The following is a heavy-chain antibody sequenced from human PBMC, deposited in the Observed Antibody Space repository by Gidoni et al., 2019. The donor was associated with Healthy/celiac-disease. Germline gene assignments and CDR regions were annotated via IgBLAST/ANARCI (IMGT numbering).Heavy chain of an antibody. J-gene: IGHJ4*02. D-gene: IGHD3-22*01. CDR3: ARGGSLETYYYDSSGYYLDY. Sequence: QVQLVQSGAEVKKPGASVKVSCKASGYTFTSYYMHWVRQAPGQGLEWMGIINPSGGSTSYAQKFQGRVTMTRDTSTSTVYMELSSLRSEDTAVYYCARGGSLETYYYDSSGYYLDYWGQGTLVTVSS. CDR2: INPSGGST. V-gene: IGHV1-46*01. CDR1: GYTFTSYY.